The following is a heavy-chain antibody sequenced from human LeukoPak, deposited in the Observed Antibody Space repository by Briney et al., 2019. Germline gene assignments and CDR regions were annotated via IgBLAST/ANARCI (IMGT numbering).Heavy chain of an antibody. Sequence: GASVKVSCQASGYIFTSYDINWLRQATGQGLEWMGCMNPNSGNTGNAQKCDGRVNMTSNTSRSTTYMELSSMRSEDTAVYYCARGQWVNRPKAWMTIFRVVIIGWFDPWGQGTLVTVSS. CDR1: GYIFTSYD. V-gene: IGHV1-8*01. CDR2: MNPNSGNT. CDR3: ARGQWVNRPKAWMTIFRVVIIGWFDP. D-gene: IGHD3-3*01. J-gene: IGHJ5*02.